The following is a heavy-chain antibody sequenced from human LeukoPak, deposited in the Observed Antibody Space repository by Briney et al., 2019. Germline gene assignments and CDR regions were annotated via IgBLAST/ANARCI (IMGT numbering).Heavy chain of an antibody. CDR3: AREDHSSVFDYFDS. D-gene: IGHD3-22*01. J-gene: IGHJ4*02. CDR1: GGSISSGGYS. CDR2: IYYSGST. V-gene: IGHV4-30-4*07. Sequence: PSETLSLTCAVSGGSISSGGYSWSWIRQPPGKGLEWIGYIYYSGSTYYNPSLKSRVTISVDTSKNQFSLKLSSVTAADTAVYYCAREDHSSVFDYFDSWGQGTLVTVSS.